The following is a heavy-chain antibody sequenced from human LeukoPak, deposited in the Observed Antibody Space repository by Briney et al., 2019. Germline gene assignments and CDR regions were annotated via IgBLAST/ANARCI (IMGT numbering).Heavy chain of an antibody. Sequence: GGSLRLSCAASGFSFSGYGMHWVRQAPGKGLEWVATVQFDGSDKYYADSVKGRFTISRDNSKNMVHLQMSSLRPEDTAVYFCVKEVGAGAFDIWGQGTMVTVS. V-gene: IGHV3-30*02. CDR2: VQFDGSDK. J-gene: IGHJ3*02. CDR1: GFSFSGYG. D-gene: IGHD1-26*01. CDR3: VKEVGAGAFDI.